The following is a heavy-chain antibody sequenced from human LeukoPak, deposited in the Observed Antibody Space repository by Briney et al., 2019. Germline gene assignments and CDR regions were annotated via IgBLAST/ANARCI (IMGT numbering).Heavy chain of an antibody. CDR1: GYTFTSYG. V-gene: IGHV1-18*01. J-gene: IGHJ4*02. Sequence: ASVKVSCKASGYTFTSYGISWVRRAPGQGLEWMGWISAYNGNTNYAQKLQGRVTMTTDTSTSTAYMELRSLRSDDTAVYYCARGPEYMVRGVIGSYWGQGTLVTVSS. CDR2: ISAYNGNT. D-gene: IGHD3-10*01. CDR3: ARGPEYMVRGVIGSY.